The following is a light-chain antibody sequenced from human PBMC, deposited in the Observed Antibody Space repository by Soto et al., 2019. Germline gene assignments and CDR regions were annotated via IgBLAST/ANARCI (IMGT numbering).Light chain of an antibody. CDR2: DAS. V-gene: IGKV1-5*01. J-gene: IGKJ1*01. CDR1: QSISSW. Sequence: DIQMTQSPSTLSASLGDRATITCRASQSISSWLAWYQQKPGKAPQLLIYDASSLESGVPSRFSGSGSGTEFTLTISRLPPDDFATYYCQQYNSYSTFGQGTKVDIK. CDR3: QQYNSYST.